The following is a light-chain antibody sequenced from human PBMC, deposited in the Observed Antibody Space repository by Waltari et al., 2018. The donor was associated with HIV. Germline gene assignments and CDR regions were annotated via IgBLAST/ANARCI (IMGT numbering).Light chain of an antibody. CDR2: SNN. Sequence: QSVLTQSPSASGTPGQRVIISCSGSSSHIGSNSVNWYQQPPGTAPKLLIYSNNERPSGVPDRFSGSKSGTSASLAISGLQSEDEADYHCAAWDDSLNGPVFGGGTKLTVL. CDR3: AAWDDSLNGPV. J-gene: IGLJ2*01. V-gene: IGLV1-44*01. CDR1: SSHIGSNS.